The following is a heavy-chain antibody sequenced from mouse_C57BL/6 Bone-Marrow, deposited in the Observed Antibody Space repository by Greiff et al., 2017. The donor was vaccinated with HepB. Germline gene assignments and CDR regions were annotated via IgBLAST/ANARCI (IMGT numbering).Heavy chain of an antibody. V-gene: IGHV1-63*01. CDR3: AFKLGPNYFDY. Sequence: LVESGAELVRPGTSVKMSCKASGYTFTNYWIGWAKQRPGHGLEWIGDIYPGGGYTNYNEKFKGKATLTADKSSSTAYMQFSSLTSEDSAIYYCAFKLGPNYFDYWGQGTTLTVSS. J-gene: IGHJ2*01. D-gene: IGHD4-1*01. CDR2: IYPGGGYT. CDR1: GYTFTNYW.